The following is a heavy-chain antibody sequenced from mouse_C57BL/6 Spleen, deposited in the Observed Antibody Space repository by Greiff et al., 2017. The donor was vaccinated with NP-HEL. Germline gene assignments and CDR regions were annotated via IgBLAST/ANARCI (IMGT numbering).Heavy chain of an antibody. Sequence: VQLQQPGAELVRPGTSVKLSCKASGYTFTSYWMHWVKQRPGQGLEWIGVIDPSDSYTNYNQKFKGKATLTVDTSSSTAYMQLSSLTSEDSAVYYCARGYSNQGDWFAYWGQGTLVTVSA. V-gene: IGHV1-59*01. J-gene: IGHJ3*01. D-gene: IGHD2-5*01. CDR3: ARGYSNQGDWFAY. CDR1: GYTFTSYW. CDR2: IDPSDSYT.